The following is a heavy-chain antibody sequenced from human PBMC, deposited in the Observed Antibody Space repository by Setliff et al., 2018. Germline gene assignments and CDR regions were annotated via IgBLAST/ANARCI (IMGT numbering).Heavy chain of an antibody. CDR3: ARHEYTHYMDV. CDR2: ITQGGSEK. Sequence: GGSLRLSCAASGFTFSSYWMSWVRQAPGRGLEWVATITQGGSEKFYVDSVKGRFNISRDNAKNSLSLQMNSLRAEDTAVYYCARHEYTHYMDVWDKGATVTVSS. CDR1: GFTFSSYW. D-gene: IGHD6-6*01. J-gene: IGHJ6*03. V-gene: IGHV3-7*01.